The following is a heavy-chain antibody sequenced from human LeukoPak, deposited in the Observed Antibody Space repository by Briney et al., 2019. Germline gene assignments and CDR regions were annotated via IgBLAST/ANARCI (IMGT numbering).Heavy chain of an antibody. CDR1: GYTFTVYY. D-gene: IGHD4-17*01. J-gene: IGHJ4*02. Sequence: GASVKVSCKASGYTFTVYYMHWVRQAPGQGLEWMGWINPNSGGTNYAQKFQGRVTMTRDTSISTAYMELSRLRSDDTAVYYCARLAGNGYGDCPINYWGQGTLVTVSS. V-gene: IGHV1-2*02. CDR3: ARLAGNGYGDCPINY. CDR2: INPNSGGT.